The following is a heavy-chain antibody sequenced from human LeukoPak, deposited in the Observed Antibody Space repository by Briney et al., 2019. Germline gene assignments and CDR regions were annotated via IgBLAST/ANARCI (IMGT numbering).Heavy chain of an antibody. D-gene: IGHD6-19*01. CDR1: GGSISSSSYY. CDR2: IYYSGST. Sequence: SETLSLTCTVSGGSISSSSYYWGWIRQPPGKGLEWIGSIYYSGSTYYNPSLKSRVTISVDTSKNQFSLKLSSVTAADTAVYYCARPGYSSGWWPENWFDPWGQGTLVTVSS. J-gene: IGHJ5*02. CDR3: ARPGYSSGWWPENWFDP. V-gene: IGHV4-39*01.